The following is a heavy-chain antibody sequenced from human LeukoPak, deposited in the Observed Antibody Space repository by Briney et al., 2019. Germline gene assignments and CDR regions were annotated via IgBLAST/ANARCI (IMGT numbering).Heavy chain of an antibody. Sequence: GGSLRLSCAASGFTFSSYAMSWVRQAPGQGLEWVSAIGTAGDTYYPGSVKGRFTISRENAKNSFYLQMNSLRAGDTAVYYCARADSSGYYLPDWGQGTLVTVSS. D-gene: IGHD3-22*01. V-gene: IGHV3-13*01. CDR2: IGTAGDT. CDR3: ARADSSGYYLPD. J-gene: IGHJ4*02. CDR1: GFTFSSYA.